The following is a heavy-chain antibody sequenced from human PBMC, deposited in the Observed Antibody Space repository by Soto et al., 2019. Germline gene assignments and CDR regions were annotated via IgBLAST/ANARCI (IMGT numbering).Heavy chain of an antibody. V-gene: IGHV4-59*01. CDR1: GGSISSYY. Sequence: SETLSLTCTVSGGSISSYYWNWIRQPPGKGLEWIGYVYSSGSTNYNPSLRSRVTISVDTSKNHFSLKLSSVTAADTAVYFCARGSSAPGWFDPWAQGTLVTVSS. CDR3: ARGSSAPGWFDP. J-gene: IGHJ5*02. CDR2: VYSSGST.